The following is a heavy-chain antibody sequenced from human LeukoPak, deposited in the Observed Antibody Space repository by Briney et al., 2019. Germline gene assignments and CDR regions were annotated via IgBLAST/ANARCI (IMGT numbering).Heavy chain of an antibody. CDR3: TRDLYYDFWSGFDY. CDR1: GFTFGDYA. Sequence: GGSLRHSCTASGFTFGDYAMSWVRQAPGKGLEWVGFIRSKAYGGTTEYAASVKGRFTISRDDSKSIAYLQMNSLKTEDTAVYYCTRDLYYDFWSGFDYWGQGTLVTVSS. D-gene: IGHD3-3*01. J-gene: IGHJ4*02. V-gene: IGHV3-49*04. CDR2: IRSKAYGGTT.